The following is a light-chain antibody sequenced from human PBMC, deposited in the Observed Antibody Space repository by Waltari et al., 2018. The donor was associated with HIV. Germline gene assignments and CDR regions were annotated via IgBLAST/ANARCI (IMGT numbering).Light chain of an antibody. CDR1: SSHIGAGYA. CDR3: QSYDSGLSGSV. Sequence: QSVLTQPPSVSAAPGQRVTISCTGSSSHIGAGYAVNWYQQLPGTAPKLLIYANNNRASGVPDRFSGSKFGPSASLAITGLQAEDEANYYCQSYDSGLSGSVFGGGTKLTVL. CDR2: ANN. V-gene: IGLV1-40*01. J-gene: IGLJ2*01.